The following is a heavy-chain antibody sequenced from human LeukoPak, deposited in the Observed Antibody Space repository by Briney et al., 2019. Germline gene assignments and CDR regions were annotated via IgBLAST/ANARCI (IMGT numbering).Heavy chain of an antibody. V-gene: IGHV4-38-2*02. Sequence: PSETLSLTCTVSGYSISSGYYWGWIRQPPGKGLEWIGSIYHSGSTYYNPSLKSRVTISVDTSKNQFSPKLSSVTAADTAVYYCARVTIDAFDIWGQGTMVTVSS. D-gene: IGHD3-9*01. CDR3: ARVTIDAFDI. CDR2: IYHSGST. CDR1: GYSISSGYY. J-gene: IGHJ3*02.